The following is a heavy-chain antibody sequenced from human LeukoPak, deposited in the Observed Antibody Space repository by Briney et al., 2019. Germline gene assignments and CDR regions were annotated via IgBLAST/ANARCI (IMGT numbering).Heavy chain of an antibody. V-gene: IGHV4-39*01. CDR2: IYYGGST. CDR3: ARTPRAYYDILTGSHRRYYYYMDV. Sequence: SETLSLTCTVSGGSISSSSYYWGWIRQPPGKGLEWIGSIYYGGSTYYNPSLKSRVTISVDTSKNQFSLKLSSVTAADTAVYYCARTPRAYYDILTGSHRRYYYYMDVWGKGTTVTISS. D-gene: IGHD3-9*01. J-gene: IGHJ6*03. CDR1: GGSISSSSYY.